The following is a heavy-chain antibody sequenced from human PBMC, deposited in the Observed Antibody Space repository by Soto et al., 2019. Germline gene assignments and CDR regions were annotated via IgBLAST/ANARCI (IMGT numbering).Heavy chain of an antibody. D-gene: IGHD1-26*01. Sequence: SETLSLTCTVSGASISSYYWSWIRQPPGKGLEWIGYIFYSGSTNYNPSLKSRVTTSTDTSKNQFSLKLNSVTAADTAVYYCARDYSRIFDHWGQGTLVTVSS. J-gene: IGHJ4*02. CDR3: ARDYSRIFDH. CDR1: GASISSYY. V-gene: IGHV4-59*01. CDR2: IFYSGST.